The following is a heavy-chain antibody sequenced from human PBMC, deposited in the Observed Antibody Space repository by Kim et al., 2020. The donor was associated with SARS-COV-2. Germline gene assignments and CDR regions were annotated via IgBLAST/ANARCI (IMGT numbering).Heavy chain of an antibody. D-gene: IGHD2-15*01. CDR2: IYISENT. Sequence: GGSLRLSCAVSGFTVITNYMSWVRQAPGKGLEWISTIYISENTNYADSVKGRFTISRDHSENTLYLQMSSLGVEDTAVYYCARVPFHSTIFDYWGQGTLVTVSS. V-gene: IGHV3-66*01. J-gene: IGHJ4*02. CDR3: ARVPFHSTIFDY. CDR1: GFTVITNY.